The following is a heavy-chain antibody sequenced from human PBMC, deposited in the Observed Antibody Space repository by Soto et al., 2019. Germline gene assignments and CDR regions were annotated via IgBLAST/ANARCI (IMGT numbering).Heavy chain of an antibody. V-gene: IGHV1-3*01. CDR1: GYTFTSYA. J-gene: IGHJ6*03. D-gene: IGHD2-2*01. CDR2: INDGNGNT. CDR3: ASSRTSRFRDYYYMDV. Sequence: QVQLVQSGAEVKKPGASVKVSCKASGYTFTSYAMHWVRQAPGQRLEWMGWINDGNGNTKYSQKFQGRVTITRDTSASTAYMELSSLRSEDTAVYYRASSRTSRFRDYYYMDVGGKGTTVTVSS.